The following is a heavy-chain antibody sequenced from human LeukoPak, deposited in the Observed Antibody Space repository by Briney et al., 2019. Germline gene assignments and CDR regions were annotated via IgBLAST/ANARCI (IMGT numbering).Heavy chain of an antibody. J-gene: IGHJ6*03. V-gene: IGHV4-4*09. CDR3: ARHRYYYYYMDV. CDR1: GGSISSYY. Sequence: SETLSLTCTVSGGSISSYYWSWIRQPPGKGLEWIGYIYTSGSTNYNPSLKRRVTLSVGTSKNQFSLKLSSVTAADTAVYYCARHRYYYYYMDVWGKGTTVTVSS. CDR2: IYTSGST.